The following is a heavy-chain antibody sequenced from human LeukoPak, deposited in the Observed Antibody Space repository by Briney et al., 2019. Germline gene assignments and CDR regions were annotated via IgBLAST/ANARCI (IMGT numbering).Heavy chain of an antibody. CDR3: AKGGRSSRVSALAEYFQH. CDR1: GFTFSSYG. CDR2: ISYDGSNK. D-gene: IGHD3-16*02. V-gene: IGHV3-30*18. J-gene: IGHJ1*01. Sequence: PGRSLRLSCAASGFTFSSYGMHWVRQAPGKGLEWVAVISYDGSNKYYADSVKGRFTISRDNSKNTLYLQMNSLRAEDTAVYYCAKGGRSSRVSALAEYFQHWGQGTLVTVSS.